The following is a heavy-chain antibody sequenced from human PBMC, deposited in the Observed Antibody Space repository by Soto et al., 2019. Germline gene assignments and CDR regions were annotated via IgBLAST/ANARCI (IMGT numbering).Heavy chain of an antibody. CDR1: SGSISSGTSY. V-gene: IGHV4-31*01. CDR2: IYSTGST. D-gene: IGHD2-2*01. Sequence: QVHLQESRPGLVKPSQTLSLTCTVSSGSISSGTSYWNWIRQHPGKGLEWIGYIYSTGSTYYNPSLTSAVKITIDTSANKFSLNLSSVTDADTAVYYCARARSFSSCYGGAEYDIWGQGAMFTVSS. CDR3: ARARSFSSCYGGAEYDI. J-gene: IGHJ3*02.